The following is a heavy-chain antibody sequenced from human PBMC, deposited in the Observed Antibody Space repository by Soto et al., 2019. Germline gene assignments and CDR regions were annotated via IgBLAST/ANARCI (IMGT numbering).Heavy chain of an antibody. Sequence: ASVKVSCKASGYTFTSYGISWVRQAPGQGLEWMGWISAYNGNTNYAQKLQGRVTMTTDTSTSTAYMELRSLRSDDTAVYYCARSDYGDYVGNWFDPWGQGTLVTVSS. V-gene: IGHV1-18*01. CDR2: ISAYNGNT. D-gene: IGHD4-17*01. J-gene: IGHJ5*02. CDR1: GYTFTSYG. CDR3: ARSDYGDYVGNWFDP.